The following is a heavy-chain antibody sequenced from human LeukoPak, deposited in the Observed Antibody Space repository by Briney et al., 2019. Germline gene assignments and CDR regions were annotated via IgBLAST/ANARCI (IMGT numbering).Heavy chain of an antibody. D-gene: IGHD2-15*01. J-gene: IGHJ4*02. V-gene: IGHV1-2*02. CDR1: GYTFTGYY. Sequence: ASVKVSCKASGYTFTGYYMHWVRQAPGQGLEWMGWISPNSGGTNYAQKFQGRVTMTRDTSISTAYMELSRLRSDDTAVYYCARDHRRYCSGGSFYGYWGQGTLVTVSS. CDR2: ISPNSGGT. CDR3: ARDHRRYCSGGSFYGY.